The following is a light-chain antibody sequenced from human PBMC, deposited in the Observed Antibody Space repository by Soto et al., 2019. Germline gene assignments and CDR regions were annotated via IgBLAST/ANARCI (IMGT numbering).Light chain of an antibody. V-gene: IGKV3-15*01. Sequence: EIVTTQSPATLSVSPGGRATLSCRASQSVSSNLAWYQQKPGQAPRLLIYGASTRATGIPARFSGSGSGTEFTLTISSLQSEDFAVYYWQQYNNWPSGTFGQGTKVDIK. CDR2: GAS. CDR1: QSVSSN. CDR3: QQYNNWPSGT. J-gene: IGKJ1*01.